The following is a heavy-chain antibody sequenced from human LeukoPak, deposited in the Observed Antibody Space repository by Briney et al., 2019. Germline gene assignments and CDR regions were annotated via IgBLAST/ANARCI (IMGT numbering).Heavy chain of an antibody. CDR1: GYTFTSYG. V-gene: IGHV1-18*01. Sequence: ASVKVSCKASGYTFTSYGISWVRQAPGQGLEWMGWISAYNGNTNYAQKLQGRVTMTTDTSTSTAYMELRSLRSDDTAVYYCAREEDYDILTGYYSVLYYYGMGVWGQGTTVTVSS. D-gene: IGHD3-9*01. CDR3: AREEDYDILTGYYSVLYYYGMGV. CDR2: ISAYNGNT. J-gene: IGHJ6*02.